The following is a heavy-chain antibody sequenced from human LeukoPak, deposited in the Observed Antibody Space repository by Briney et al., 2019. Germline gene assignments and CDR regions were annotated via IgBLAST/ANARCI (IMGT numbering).Heavy chain of an antibody. CDR3: AKDRGTFGELSFFDY. D-gene: IGHD3-10*01. V-gene: IGHV3-9*01. Sequence: GGSLRLSCAASGFTFDDYAMHWVREAPGKRLEWVSGISWNSGSIGYADSVKGRFTISRDNAKNSLYLQMNSLRAEDTALYYCAKDRGTFGELSFFDYWGQGTLVTVSS. J-gene: IGHJ4*02. CDR2: ISWNSGSI. CDR1: GFTFDDYA.